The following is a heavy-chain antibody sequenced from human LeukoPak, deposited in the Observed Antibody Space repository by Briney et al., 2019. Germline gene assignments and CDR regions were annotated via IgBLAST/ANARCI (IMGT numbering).Heavy chain of an antibody. CDR3: AKFTYSSSWYDAFDI. D-gene: IGHD6-13*01. CDR2: IDSGGST. CDR1: GFTVFSNY. V-gene: IGHV3-53*01. J-gene: IGHJ3*02. Sequence: GGSLRLSCAASGFTVFSNYMSWVRQAPGKVLEWVSLIDSGGSTYYADSVKGRFTISRDNSKNTLYLQMNSLRAEDTAVYYCAKFTYSSSWYDAFDIWGQGTMVTVSS.